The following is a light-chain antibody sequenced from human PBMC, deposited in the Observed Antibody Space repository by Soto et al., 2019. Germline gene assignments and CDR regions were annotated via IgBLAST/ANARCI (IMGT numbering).Light chain of an antibody. V-gene: IGLV1-44*01. CDR1: NSNIGSNT. Sequence: QSALTQPPSASGTPGQRVTISCYGSNSNIGSNTVNWYQQIPGTAPKLLIYSRNQRPSGVPDRFSGSKSGTSASLAISGLQSEDEADYYCATWDDSLTGPVFGGGTKLTVL. J-gene: IGLJ3*02. CDR2: SRN. CDR3: ATWDDSLTGPV.